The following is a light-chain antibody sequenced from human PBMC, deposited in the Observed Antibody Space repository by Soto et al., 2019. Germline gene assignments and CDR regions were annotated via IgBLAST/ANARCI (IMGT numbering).Light chain of an antibody. V-gene: IGKV3-15*01. J-gene: IGKJ3*01. CDR1: QSVSSN. Sequence: EIVMTQSPATLSVSPGERATLSCRASQSVSSNLAWYQQKPGQAPRLLIYGASTRATDIPGRFSGSGSGTEFTLTVSSLQCEDFAVYYCQQYNNWPLFTFGPGTKVAI. CDR2: GAS. CDR3: QQYNNWPLFT.